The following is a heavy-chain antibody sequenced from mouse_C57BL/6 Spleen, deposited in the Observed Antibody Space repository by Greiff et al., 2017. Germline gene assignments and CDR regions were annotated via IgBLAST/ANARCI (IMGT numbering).Heavy chain of an antibody. D-gene: IGHD1-1*01. Sequence: QVQLQQPGAELVKPGASVKLSCKASGYTFTSYWMHWVKQRPGQGLEWIGMIHPTSGSTNYNEKFKSKATLTVAKSYSTAYMQLSSLTSEDSAVYYCARKGFDYGSSGNYYFDYWGQSTTLTVSS. J-gene: IGHJ2*01. CDR1: GYTFTSYW. CDR3: ARKGFDYGSSGNYYFDY. CDR2: IHPTSGST. V-gene: IGHV1-64*01.